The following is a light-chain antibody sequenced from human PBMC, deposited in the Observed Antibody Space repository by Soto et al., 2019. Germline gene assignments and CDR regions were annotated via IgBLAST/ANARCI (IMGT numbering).Light chain of an antibody. CDR1: SSDVGSYNY. CDR3: SSYAGSGTWV. V-gene: IGLV2-8*01. Sequence: QSALTQPPSASGSPGQSVTLSCTGTSSDVGSYNYVSWYQQHPNKAPKLIISEVYKRPSGVPARFSGSKSGNTASLTVSGLQADDEADYYCSSYAGSGTWVFGTGTKLTVL. CDR2: EVY. J-gene: IGLJ1*01.